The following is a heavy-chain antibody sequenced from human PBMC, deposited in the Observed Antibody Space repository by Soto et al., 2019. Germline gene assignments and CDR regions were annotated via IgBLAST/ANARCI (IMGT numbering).Heavy chain of an antibody. CDR3: AKDTAPGFYDANGHLDY. CDR1: GISLDYYA. D-gene: IGHD2-8*01. CDR2: INWDSGDI. Sequence: GVSLRLSCVVSGISLDYYAMHWVRQVPGKGLEWVSGINWDSGDIGYADSVKGRFTISRDNAKNSLYLQMNSLKTEDTALYYCAKDTAPGFYDANGHLDYWGQGTPVTVSS. V-gene: IGHV3-9*01. J-gene: IGHJ4*02.